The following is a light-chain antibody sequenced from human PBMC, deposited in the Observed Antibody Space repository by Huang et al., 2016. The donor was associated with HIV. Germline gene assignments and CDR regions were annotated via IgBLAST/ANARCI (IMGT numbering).Light chain of an antibody. Sequence: EIVLTQSPATLSVSPGERATLSCKASRSVNRNLAWYQQNPGQAPRRLIYDASDRATGIPARFSGSGSGTEFTLTISSLQSEEFAVYYCQHYNFWPPMYTFGPGTKLEIK. CDR1: RSVNRN. CDR3: QHYNFWPPMYT. J-gene: IGKJ2*01. CDR2: DAS. V-gene: IGKV3-15*01.